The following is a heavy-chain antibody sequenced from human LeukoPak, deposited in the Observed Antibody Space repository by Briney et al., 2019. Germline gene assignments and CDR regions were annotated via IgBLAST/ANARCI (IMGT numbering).Heavy chain of an antibody. J-gene: IGHJ3*02. CDR1: GYTFTGYY. D-gene: IGHD6-19*01. CDR2: INPNSGDT. V-gene: IGHV1-2*02. CDR3: ARDLYSSGWTDAFDI. Sequence: ASVKVSCKASGYTFTGYYMHWVRQAPGQGLEWMGWINPNSGDTNYSQKFQGRVSMTRDTSINTAHMELSRLTSDDTAVYYCARDLYSSGWTDAFDIWGQGTMVTVSS.